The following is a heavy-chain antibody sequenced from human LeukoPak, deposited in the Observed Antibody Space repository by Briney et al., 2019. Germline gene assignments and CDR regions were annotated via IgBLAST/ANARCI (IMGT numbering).Heavy chain of an antibody. CDR2: ISYSGST. V-gene: IGHV4-59*08. Sequence: SETLSLTCSVSGASISRYYWSWIRQPPGKGLEWIGYISYSGSTNYNPSLKSRVTISVDTSKNQFSLKPSSVTAADTAVYYCARHRDGHFYDYWGQGTLVTVSS. J-gene: IGHJ4*02. CDR3: ARHRDGHFYDY. CDR1: GASISRYY. D-gene: IGHD5-24*01.